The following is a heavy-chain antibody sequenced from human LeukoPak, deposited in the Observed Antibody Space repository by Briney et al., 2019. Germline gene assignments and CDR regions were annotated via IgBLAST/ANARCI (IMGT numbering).Heavy chain of an antibody. CDR2: ISRRSGYI. J-gene: IGHJ6*02. CDR1: GFTFNSDT. D-gene: IGHD5-18*01. Sequence: GGSLRLSCTASGFTFNSDTMNWVRQAPGKGLEWVSSISRRSGYIYYVDSVKGRFTISRDNAKNSLYLPMNSLRDQDTAVYYCARDAGYSYGRDYYSYGMDVWGQGTTVTVSS. V-gene: IGHV3-21*01. CDR3: ARDAGYSYGRDYYSYGMDV.